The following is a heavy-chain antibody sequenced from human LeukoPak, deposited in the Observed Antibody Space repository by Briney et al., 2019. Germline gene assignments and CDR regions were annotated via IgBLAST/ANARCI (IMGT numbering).Heavy chain of an antibody. D-gene: IGHD1-14*01. V-gene: IGHV3-74*01. CDR1: GFTFSTYW. CDR2: INGDGRET. Sequence: PGGSLRLSCVVSGFTFSTYWMHWVRQAPGKGLVWVSRINGDGRETTYGDSVKGRFTISRDNAKNTLFLQMNSLRAEDTAVFYCARGGPGAYFVYWGQGTLVTVSS. J-gene: IGHJ4*02. CDR3: ARGGPGAYFVY.